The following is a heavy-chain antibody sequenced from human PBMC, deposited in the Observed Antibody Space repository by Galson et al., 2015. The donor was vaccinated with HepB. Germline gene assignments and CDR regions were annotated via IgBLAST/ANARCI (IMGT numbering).Heavy chain of an antibody. CDR3: ARGVFEIAAAGAFDY. CDR1: GFTFSDSY. CDR2: ISSSSSYT. D-gene: IGHD6-13*01. J-gene: IGHJ4*02. Sequence: SLRLSCAASGFTFSDSYMSWIRQAPGKGLEWVSYISSSSSYTNYADSVKGRFTISRDNAKNSLYLQMNSLRAEDTAVYYCARGVFEIAAAGAFDYWGQGTLVTVSS. V-gene: IGHV3-11*06.